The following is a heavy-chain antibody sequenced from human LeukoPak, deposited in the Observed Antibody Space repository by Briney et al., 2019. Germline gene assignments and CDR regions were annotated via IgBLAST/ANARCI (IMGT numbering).Heavy chain of an antibody. V-gene: IGHV3-21*01. D-gene: IGHD6-13*01. Sequence: PGGSLRLSXAASGFTFRSYSMNWVRQAPGGGLEWVSSISSSSSYIYYADSVKGRFTISRDNAKNSLYLQMNSLRAEDTAVYYCAREYSSSWYFDYWGQGTLVTVSS. CDR3: AREYSSSWYFDY. CDR2: ISSSSSYI. CDR1: GFTFRSYS. J-gene: IGHJ4*02.